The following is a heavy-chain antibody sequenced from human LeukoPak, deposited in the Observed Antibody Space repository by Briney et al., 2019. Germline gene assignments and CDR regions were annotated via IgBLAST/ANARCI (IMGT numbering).Heavy chain of an antibody. CDR1: GFTFSSYA. V-gene: IGHV3-20*01. D-gene: IGHD3-10*01. CDR2: ISWKGDSI. CDR3: ARDRDTVVRGIFDP. Sequence: GGSLRLSCAASGFTFSSYAMSWVRQVPGKGLEWVSSISWKGDSIFYSDAVKGRFTISRDNARNSVYLQMNNLRAEDTAFYHCARDRDTVVRGIFDPWGQGILVTVSS. J-gene: IGHJ5*02.